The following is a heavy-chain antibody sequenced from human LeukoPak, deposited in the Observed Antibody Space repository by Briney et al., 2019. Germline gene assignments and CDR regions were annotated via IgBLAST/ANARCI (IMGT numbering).Heavy chain of an antibody. V-gene: IGHV1-69*04. Sequence: SVKVSCKASGGTFSSYAISWVRQAPGQGLEWMGRIIPILGIANYAQKFQGRVTITADKSTSTAYMELSSLRSEDTSVYYCATSRDYYGMDVWGQGTTVTVSS. J-gene: IGHJ6*02. CDR1: GGTFSSYA. D-gene: IGHD6-6*01. CDR3: ATSRDYYGMDV. CDR2: IIPILGIA.